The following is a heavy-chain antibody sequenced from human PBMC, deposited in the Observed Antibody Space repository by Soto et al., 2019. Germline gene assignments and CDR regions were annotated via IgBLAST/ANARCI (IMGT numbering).Heavy chain of an antibody. V-gene: IGHV2-5*02. CDR3: VHIRYGSGLFDY. CDR2: IYWDDDK. CDR1: GFSLSTSGMG. J-gene: IGHJ4*02. Sequence: QITLKESGPTLVKPTQTLTLTCNFSGFSLSTSGMGVGWIRQPPGKALEWLALIYWDDDKRYSPSLKSRLTITKDTSKNQVVLTMTNMDPVDTATYYCVHIRYGSGLFDYWGQGTLVTVSS. D-gene: IGHD3-10*01.